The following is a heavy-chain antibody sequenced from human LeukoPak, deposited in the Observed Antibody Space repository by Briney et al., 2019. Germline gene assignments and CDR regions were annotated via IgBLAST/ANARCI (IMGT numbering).Heavy chain of an antibody. CDR3: ARELGHGDPRTSYFDY. D-gene: IGHD4-17*01. Sequence: SGTLSLTCAVSGASISSSNWWNWVRQPPGKGLEWIGEIYQNGSTNYNPSLKSRVTISVDKSKNYFSLELRSVTAADTAVYYCARELGHGDPRTSYFDYWGQGTLVTVSS. CDR1: GASISSSNW. J-gene: IGHJ4*02. CDR2: IYQNGST. V-gene: IGHV4-4*02.